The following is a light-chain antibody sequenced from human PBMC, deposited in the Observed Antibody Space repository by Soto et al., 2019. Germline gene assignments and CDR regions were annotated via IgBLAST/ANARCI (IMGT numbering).Light chain of an antibody. Sequence: QSVLTQPPSASGSPGQSVTISCTGTSSDVGGYNYVSWYQQFPGQAPKLMIYEVTKRPSGVPDRFSGSKSGNTASLTVSGLQAEDEADFYCSSYAGRNGVVFGGGTKLTVL. CDR1: SSDVGGYNY. V-gene: IGLV2-8*01. J-gene: IGLJ2*01. CDR2: EVT. CDR3: SSYAGRNGVV.